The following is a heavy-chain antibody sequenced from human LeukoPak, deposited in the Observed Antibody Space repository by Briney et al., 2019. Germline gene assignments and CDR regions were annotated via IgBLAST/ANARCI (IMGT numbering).Heavy chain of an antibody. CDR1: GFTFSGFS. CDR3: ARNWDGYNHIDY. Sequence: GGSLRLSCAASGFTFSGFSMNWVRQPPGKGLEWVAYISPGGIAIYYADSVKGRFTISRDKAKNSLYLQVNSLRAEDTAVYYCARNWDGYNHIDYWGQGTLVTVSS. D-gene: IGHD5-24*01. CDR2: ISPGGIAI. V-gene: IGHV3-48*01. J-gene: IGHJ4*02.